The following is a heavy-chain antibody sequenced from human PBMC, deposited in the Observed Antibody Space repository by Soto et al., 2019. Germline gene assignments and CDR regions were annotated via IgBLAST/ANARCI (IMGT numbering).Heavy chain of an antibody. J-gene: IGHJ5*02. CDR3: ARGDYGDYRTDWFDP. Sequence: QVQLVQSGAEVKKPGASVKVSCKASGYTFTSYYMHWVRQAPGQGLEWMGIINPSGGSTSYAQKFQGRVTMTRDTSTSTVDMELSSLRSEDTAVYYCARGDYGDYRTDWFDPWGQGTLVTVSS. CDR2: INPSGGST. D-gene: IGHD4-17*01. CDR1: GYTFTSYY. V-gene: IGHV1-46*01.